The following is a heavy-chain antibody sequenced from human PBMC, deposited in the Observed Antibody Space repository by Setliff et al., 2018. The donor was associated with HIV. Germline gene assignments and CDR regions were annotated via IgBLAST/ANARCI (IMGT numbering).Heavy chain of an antibody. CDR2: IYTSGST. CDR3: ARASVGATGLYAFEI. V-gene: IGHV4-61*09. CDR1: GGSISSGIYY. D-gene: IGHD1-26*01. J-gene: IGHJ3*02. Sequence: SETLSLTCTVSGGSISSGIYYWSWIRQPAGQGLEWIGHIYTSGSTNYSPSVKSRVTISVGTSKNQFSLRLNSVTAADTAVYYCARASVGATGLYAFEIWGQGTMVTVSS.